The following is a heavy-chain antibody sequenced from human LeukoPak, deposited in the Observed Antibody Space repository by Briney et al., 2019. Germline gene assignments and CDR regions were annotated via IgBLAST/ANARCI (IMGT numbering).Heavy chain of an antibody. D-gene: IGHD3-22*01. V-gene: IGHV3-23*01. CDR3: AKRGVVIRVILVGFHKEAYYFDS. CDR2: LSGSGGST. J-gene: IGHJ4*02. Sequence: GGSLRLSCAASGFTFSTYAMTWVRQAPGKGLEWVAGLSGSGGSTNYADSVKGRFTISRDSAKNTLYLQMNSLRAEDTAVYFCAKRGVVIRVILVGFHKEAYYFDSWGQGVLVTVSS. CDR1: GFTFSTYA.